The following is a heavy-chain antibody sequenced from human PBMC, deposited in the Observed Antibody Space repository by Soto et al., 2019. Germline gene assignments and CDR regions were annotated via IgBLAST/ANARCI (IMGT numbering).Heavy chain of an antibody. CDR1: GFTFTRYS. J-gene: IGHJ4*02. CDR3: ARESEDLTSNFDY. V-gene: IGHV3-21*01. CDR2: ISSTTNYI. Sequence: LRLSCAASGFTFTRYSMNWVRQAPGKGLEWVSSISSTTNYIYYADSMKGRFTVSRDNAKNSVYLDMNSLSAEDTAVYYCARESEDLTSNFDYWGQGTLVTVSS.